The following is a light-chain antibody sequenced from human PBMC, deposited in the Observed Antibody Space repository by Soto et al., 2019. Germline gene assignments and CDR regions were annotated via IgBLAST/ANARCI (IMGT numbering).Light chain of an antibody. V-gene: IGLV1-44*01. CDR1: SSNIGSNT. CDR3: AAWDDSLNGRGV. CDR2: SNN. Sequence: QSVLTQPPSASGTPGQRVTISCSGSSSNIGSNTVNWYQQLPGTAPKLLIYSNNQRPSGVPDRFSGSKSGTSASLAISGLQSEDEADYYCAAWDDSLNGRGVFGSGTQLTV. J-gene: IGLJ6*01.